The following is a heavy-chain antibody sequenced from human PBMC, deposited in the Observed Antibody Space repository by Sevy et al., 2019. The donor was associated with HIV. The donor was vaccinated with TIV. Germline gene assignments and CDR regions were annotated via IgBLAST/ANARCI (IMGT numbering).Heavy chain of an antibody. CDR2: INSDGLTE. CDR3: ARGTAGVPLS. J-gene: IGHJ5*02. Sequence: GGSLRLSCAASGFNFRNDWMHWVRQVPGKGLVWVSRINSDGLTETYADSVKGRFIISRDNAKTTVYLQMNSLRVEDSAVYFCARGTAGVPLSWGRGTLVTVSS. D-gene: IGHD2-8*01. CDR1: GFNFRNDW. V-gene: IGHV3-74*03.